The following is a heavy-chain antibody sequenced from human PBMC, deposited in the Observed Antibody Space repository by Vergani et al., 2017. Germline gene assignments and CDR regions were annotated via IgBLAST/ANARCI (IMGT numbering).Heavy chain of an antibody. CDR2: ISYDGSNK. J-gene: IGHJ6*02. CDR3: AKGTTVVRIFYGMDV. Sequence: QVQLVESGGGVVQPGRSLRLSCAASGFTFSSYAMHWVRQAPGKGLEWVAVISYDGSNKYYADSVKGRFTISRDNSKNTLYLQMNSLRAEDTAVYYCAKGTTVVRIFYGMDVWGQGTTVTVSS. CDR1: GFTFSSYA. D-gene: IGHD4-23*01. V-gene: IGHV3-30-3*01.